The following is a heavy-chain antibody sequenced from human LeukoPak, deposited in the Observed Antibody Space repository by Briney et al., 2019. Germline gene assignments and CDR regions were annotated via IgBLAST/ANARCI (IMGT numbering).Heavy chain of an antibody. CDR1: GFTFSSYA. CDR3: ARDGGYSGLLRTGKIQLGFDY. J-gene: IGHJ4*02. D-gene: IGHD5-12*01. CDR2: IPYNGSNK. Sequence: GRSLRLSCAASGFTFSSYAMHWVRQAPGKGLEWVAVIPYNGSNKYYADSVKGRFTISRDNSKNTLYLQMNSLRAEDTAVYYCARDGGYSGLLRTGKIQLGFDYWGQGTLVTVSS. V-gene: IGHV3-30-3*01.